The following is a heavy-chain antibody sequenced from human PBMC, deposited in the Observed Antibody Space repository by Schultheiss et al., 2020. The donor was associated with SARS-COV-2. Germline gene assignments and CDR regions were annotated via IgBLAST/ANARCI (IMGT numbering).Heavy chain of an antibody. J-gene: IGHJ5*02. CDR2: IYYSGST. CDR1: GFTFSSYE. V-gene: IGHV4-31*01. Sequence: LRLSCAASGFTFSSYEMNWVRQHPGKGLEWIGYIYYSGSTSYNPSLKSLVTISVDTSKNQFSLKLSSVTAADTAVYYCARGGLTTAPEYNWFDPWGQGTLVTVSS. CDR3: ARGGLTTAPEYNWFDP. D-gene: IGHD4-17*01.